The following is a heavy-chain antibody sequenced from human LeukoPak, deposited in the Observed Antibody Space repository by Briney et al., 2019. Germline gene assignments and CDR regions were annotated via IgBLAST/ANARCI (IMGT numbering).Heavy chain of an antibody. V-gene: IGHV3-48*02. CDR3: ARVGTTGVNNWFDP. D-gene: IGHD7-27*01. Sequence: GGSLRLSCAASGFAFSSYSMNWLRQAPGKGLEWVSFISRDSNIIHYADSVKGRFTISRDNAKNSLSLQVNSLRDEDTAVYYCARVGTTGVNNWFDPWGQGTLVTVSS. CDR1: GFAFSSYS. J-gene: IGHJ5*02. CDR2: ISRDSNII.